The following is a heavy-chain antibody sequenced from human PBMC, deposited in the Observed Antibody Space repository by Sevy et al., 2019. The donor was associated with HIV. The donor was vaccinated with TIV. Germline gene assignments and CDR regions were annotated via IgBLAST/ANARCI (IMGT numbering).Heavy chain of an antibody. D-gene: IGHD2-15*01. Sequence: SETLSLTCTVSGGSISSGGYYWSWIRQHPGKGLEWIGYIYYSGSTYYNPSLKSRVTISVDTSKNQFSLKLGSVTAAGTAVYYCARDRDVGCCSGGSCYSFWFDPWGQGTLVTVSS. J-gene: IGHJ5*02. V-gene: IGHV4-31*03. CDR1: GGSISSGGYY. CDR2: IYYSGST. CDR3: ARDRDVGCCSGGSCYSFWFDP.